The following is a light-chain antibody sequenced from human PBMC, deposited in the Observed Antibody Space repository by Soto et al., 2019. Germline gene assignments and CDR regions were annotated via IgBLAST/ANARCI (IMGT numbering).Light chain of an antibody. V-gene: IGKV3-15*01. J-gene: IGKJ1*01. CDR3: QQYNNWPTWT. CDR2: CAS. Sequence: EIVMTQSPATLSVSPGERATLSCRASQTVRSNLAWYQQKPGDAPRLLIFCASTRATGIPARFIGSGCGTEFTLTISSLQSEDFAVYYYQQYNNWPTWTFGPGTTVEMK. CDR1: QTVRSN.